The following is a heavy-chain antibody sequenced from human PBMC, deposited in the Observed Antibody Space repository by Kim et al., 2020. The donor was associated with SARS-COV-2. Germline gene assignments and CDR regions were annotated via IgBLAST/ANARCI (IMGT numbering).Heavy chain of an antibody. CDR2: IKSKTDGGTT. CDR1: GFTFSNAW. J-gene: IGHJ4*02. D-gene: IGHD3-22*01. CDR3: TTDYYDSSGYPYYFDY. V-gene: IGHV3-15*01. Sequence: GGSLRLSCAASGFTFSNAWMSWVRQAPGKGLEWVGRIKSKTDGGTTDYAAPVKGRFTISRDDSKNTLYLQMNSLKTEDTAVYYCTTDYYDSSGYPYYFDYWGQGTLVTVSS.